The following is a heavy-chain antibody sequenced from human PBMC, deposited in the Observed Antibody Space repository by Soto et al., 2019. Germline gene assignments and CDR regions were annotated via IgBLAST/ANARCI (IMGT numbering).Heavy chain of an antibody. D-gene: IGHD2-15*01. CDR1: GYTFTRYT. CDR3: ARGIATGQLDP. Sequence: ASVKVSCKASGYTFTRYTMNWVRQAPGQRLEWMGWINPDNGNTKSSQKFQDRVIITRDTSATTAYMDLSSLRSEDTAVYYCARGIATGQLDPWGQGTLVTVSS. V-gene: IGHV1-3*01. CDR2: INPDNGNT. J-gene: IGHJ5*02.